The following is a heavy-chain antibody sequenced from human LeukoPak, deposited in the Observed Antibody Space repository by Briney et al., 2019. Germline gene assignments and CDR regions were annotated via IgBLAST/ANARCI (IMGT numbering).Heavy chain of an antibody. CDR3: ARDVVVVPAAIHYGMDV. CDR2: INHSGRT. Sequence: SETLSLTCAVYGVSFSDYFWGWLRQPPGKGLEWIGEINHSGRTYYNPSLKSRVTISVDTSKNQFSLNLSSVTAADTAVYYCARDVVVVPAAIHYGMDVWGQGTTVTVSS. D-gene: IGHD2-2*01. V-gene: IGHV4-34*01. CDR1: GVSFSDYF. J-gene: IGHJ6*02.